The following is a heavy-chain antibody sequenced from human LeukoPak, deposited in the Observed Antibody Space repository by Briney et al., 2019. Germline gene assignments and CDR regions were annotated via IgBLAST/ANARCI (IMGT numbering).Heavy chain of an antibody. V-gene: IGHV1-69*04. D-gene: IGHD1-26*01. CDR2: IIPILGIA. Sequence: GASVKVSCKASGGTFSSYAISWVRQAPGQGLEWMGRIIPILGIANYAQKFQGRVTITADKSTSTAYMELSSLRSEDTAVYYCARGEWELYYFDYWGQGTLVTVSS. J-gene: IGHJ4*02. CDR1: GGTFSSYA. CDR3: ARGEWELYYFDY.